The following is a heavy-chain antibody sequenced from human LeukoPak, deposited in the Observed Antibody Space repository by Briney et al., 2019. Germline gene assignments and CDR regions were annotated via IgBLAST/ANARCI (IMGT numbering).Heavy chain of an antibody. D-gene: IGHD7-27*01. Sequence: SETLSLTCTVSGGSISSSSYYWGWIRQPPGKGLEWIGHIYSSGSTNFNPSLESRVTISVDTSKNQFSLNLNSVTAADTAVYYCARDFPSATGAWDRWFDPWGQGTLVTVSS. J-gene: IGHJ5*02. CDR3: ARDFPSATGAWDRWFDP. CDR1: GGSISSSSYY. CDR2: IYSSGST. V-gene: IGHV4-61*01.